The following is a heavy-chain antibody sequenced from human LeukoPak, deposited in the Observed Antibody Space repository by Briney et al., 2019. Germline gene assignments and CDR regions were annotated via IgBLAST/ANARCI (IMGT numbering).Heavy chain of an antibody. CDR3: ARGQGYYDSSGYHEYFHH. J-gene: IGHJ1*01. CDR2: IKPSGGDA. CDR1: GYTFTSYY. Sequence: ASVKVSCKASGYTFTSYYMHWVRQAPGQGLEWMGIIKPSGGDASYAQKFQGRVTMTRDTSTSTIYMELSSLRSEDTAVYYCARGQGYYDSSGYHEYFHHWGQGTLVTVSS. V-gene: IGHV1-46*01. D-gene: IGHD3-22*01.